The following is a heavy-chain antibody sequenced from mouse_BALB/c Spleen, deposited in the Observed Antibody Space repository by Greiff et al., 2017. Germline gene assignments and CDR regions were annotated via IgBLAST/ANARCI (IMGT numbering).Heavy chain of an antibody. CDR2: IWSCGST. CDR3: ARIDGWAMDY. CDR1: GFSLTSYG. V-gene: IGHV2-2*02. Sequence: VKLMESGPGLVQPSQSLSITCTVSGFSLTSYGVHWVRQSPGNGLEWLGVIWSCGSTDYNAAFISRLSISKDNSKSQVFFKMNSLQANDTAIYYCARIDGWAMDYWGQGTSVTVSS. D-gene: IGHD2-3*01. J-gene: IGHJ4*01.